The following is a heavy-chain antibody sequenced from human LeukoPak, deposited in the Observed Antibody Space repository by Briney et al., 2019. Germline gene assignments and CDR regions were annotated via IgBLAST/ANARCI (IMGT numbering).Heavy chain of an antibody. CDR3: ARETVHYGMDV. D-gene: IGHD2-21*02. CDR2: IRSSSSYT. J-gene: IGHJ6*04. Sequence: PGASLRLSCATSRFTFSDYNMSRIRHATGKGVEGVSYIRSSSSYTNCGGCVKGRFTISRDNAKNSLYLQMNSLRAEDTAVYYCARETVHYGMDVWGKGTTVTVSS. CDR1: RFTFSDYN. V-gene: IGHV3-11*06.